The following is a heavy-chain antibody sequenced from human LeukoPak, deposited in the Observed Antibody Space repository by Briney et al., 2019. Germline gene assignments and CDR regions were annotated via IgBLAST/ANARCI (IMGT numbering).Heavy chain of an antibody. D-gene: IGHD1-26*01. Sequence: ESLKISCKGPGYSFTSYWIGWVRQIPGKGLEWMGIILPGYSDPRYSPSFHVQVTISADKSISTAYLQWSSLKASDTAMYYCARLVGATRYNWFDPWGQGTLVTVSS. CDR3: ARLVGATRYNWFDP. CDR1: GYSFTSYW. V-gene: IGHV5-51*01. CDR2: ILPGYSDP. J-gene: IGHJ5*02.